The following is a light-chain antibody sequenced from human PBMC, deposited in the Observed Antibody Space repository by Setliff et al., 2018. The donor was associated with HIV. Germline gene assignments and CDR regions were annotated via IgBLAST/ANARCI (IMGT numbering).Light chain of an antibody. J-gene: IGLJ3*02. V-gene: IGLV1-51*01. Sequence: QSALAQPPSVSAAPGQKVTISCSGSSSNIGNNYVSWYQQLPGTAPKLLIYDNNKRPSGIPDRFSGSKSGTSATLGITGLQTGDEADYYCGTWDSSLSAKFGGGTKVTVL. CDR2: DNN. CDR3: GTWDSSLSAK. CDR1: SSNIGNNY.